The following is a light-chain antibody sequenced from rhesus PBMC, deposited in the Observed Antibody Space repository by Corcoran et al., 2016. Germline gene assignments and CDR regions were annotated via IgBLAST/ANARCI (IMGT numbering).Light chain of an antibody. V-gene: IGKV1-25*01. Sequence: DIQMTQSPSSVSASVGDRVTITCWTSQAISSHLAWYQQKPGKTPKVLIYYGTTLQSGVPSRFSGSGTGTEFTLTISSLQPEDFANYYCQQYDSVPFTFGPGTKLEIK. CDR2: YGT. CDR3: QQYDSVPFT. CDR1: QAISSH. J-gene: IGKJ3*01.